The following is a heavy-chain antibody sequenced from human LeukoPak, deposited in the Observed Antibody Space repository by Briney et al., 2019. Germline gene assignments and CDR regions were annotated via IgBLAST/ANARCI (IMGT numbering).Heavy chain of an antibody. V-gene: IGHV3-23*01. J-gene: IGHJ4*02. CDR2: ITGGGGSTT. CDR3: AKGRVGGWNGGDC. CDR1: GFSFSSWA. D-gene: IGHD1-1*01. Sequence: GGSLRLSCGASGFSFSSWAMTWVRQAPGKGLEWVSAITGGGGSTTYYADSVKGRFTISADNSKNTLYLQMHSLRAEDTAIYYCAKGRVGGWNGGDCWGQGALVTVSS.